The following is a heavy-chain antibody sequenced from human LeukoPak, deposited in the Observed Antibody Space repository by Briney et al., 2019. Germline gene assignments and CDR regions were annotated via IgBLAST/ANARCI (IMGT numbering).Heavy chain of an antibody. CDR2: IIPIFGTA. J-gene: IGHJ3*02. Sequence: GASVKVSCKASGGTFSSSAISWVRQAPGQGLEWMGGIIPIFGTAKYAQNFQGRVTITADESTSTAYMELSSLRSEDTAVYYCARAWGITMILDAFDIWGQGTMVTVSS. CDR3: ARAWGITMILDAFDI. V-gene: IGHV1-69*13. D-gene: IGHD3-22*01. CDR1: GGTFSSSA.